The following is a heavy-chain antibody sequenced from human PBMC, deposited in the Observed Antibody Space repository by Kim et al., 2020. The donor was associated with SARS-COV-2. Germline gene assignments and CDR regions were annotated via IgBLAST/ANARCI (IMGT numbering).Heavy chain of an antibody. Sequence: GRFTISRDNSKNTLYLQMNSLRAEDTAVYYCARDWYYYGSGSPPAHWFDPWGQGTLVTVSS. CDR3: ARDWYYYGSGSPPAHWFDP. J-gene: IGHJ5*02. D-gene: IGHD3-10*01. V-gene: IGHV3-66*01.